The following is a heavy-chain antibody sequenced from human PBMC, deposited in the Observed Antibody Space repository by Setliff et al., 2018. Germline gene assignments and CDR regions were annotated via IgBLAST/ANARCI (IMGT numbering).Heavy chain of an antibody. D-gene: IGHD3-10*01. V-gene: IGHV4-61*09. J-gene: IGHJ4*02. Sequence: SETLSLTCTVSGDSINSRTNYWSWIRQPAGKGPEWIGHIYASWSTNYNLSLKSRVTISLDSSKNQFSLRLSSVTAADAAVYFCARESATIGEFPLYYFDKWGQGIPVTVSS. CDR3: ARESATIGEFPLYYFDK. CDR1: GDSINSRTNY. CDR2: IYASWST.